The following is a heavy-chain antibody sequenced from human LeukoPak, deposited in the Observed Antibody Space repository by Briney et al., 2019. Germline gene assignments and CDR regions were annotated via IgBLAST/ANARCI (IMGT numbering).Heavy chain of an antibody. CDR3: AREMGGYPFDS. CDR1: GFTVSSNY. Sequence: GGSLRLSCAASGFTVSSNYMSWVRQAPGKGLEWVSIIYSGGSTYYADSVKGRFTISRDNSKNTLYLQMNSLRAEDTAVYYCAREMGGYPFDSWGQGTLVTVSS. D-gene: IGHD5-12*01. V-gene: IGHV3-53*01. CDR2: IYSGGST. J-gene: IGHJ4*02.